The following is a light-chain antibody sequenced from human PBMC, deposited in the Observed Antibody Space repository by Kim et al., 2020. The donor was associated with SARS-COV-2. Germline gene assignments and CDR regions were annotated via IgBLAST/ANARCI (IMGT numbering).Light chain of an antibody. CDR2: NTD. J-gene: IGLJ2*01. CDR1: TGPVTSGHY. CDR3: LLSYTGGQV. Sequence: QAVVTQEPSLTVSPGGTVTVTCGSNTGPVTSGHYAYWFQQKPRQAPRSLIYNTDTRQPWTPARFSGSLLGDKAALTLSGAQAEDEADYYCLLSYTGGQVFGGGTQLTVL. V-gene: IGLV7-46*01.